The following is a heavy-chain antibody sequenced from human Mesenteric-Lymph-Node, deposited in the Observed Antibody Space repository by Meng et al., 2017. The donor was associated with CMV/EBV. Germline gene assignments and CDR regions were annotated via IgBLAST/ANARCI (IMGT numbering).Heavy chain of an antibody. J-gene: IGHJ6*02. V-gene: IGHV3-7*01. Sequence: GGSLRLSCAASGFTFSSYWMSWVRQAPGKGLEWVANIKQDGSEKYYVDSVKGRFTTSRDNAKNSLYLQMNSLRAEDTAVYYCARDVTIQIRGHDYYYGMDVWGQGTTVTVSS. CDR3: ARDVTIQIRGHDYYYGMDV. CDR1: GFTFSSYW. D-gene: IGHD1-26*01. CDR2: IKQDGSEK.